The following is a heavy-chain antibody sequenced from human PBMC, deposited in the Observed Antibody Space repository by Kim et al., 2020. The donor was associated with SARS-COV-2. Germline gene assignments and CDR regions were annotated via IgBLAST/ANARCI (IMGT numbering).Heavy chain of an antibody. CDR3: ALITHDYSNYVGVGHFDAFDI. CDR1: GFTFGDYA. V-gene: IGHV3-9*01. CDR2: ISWNSGSI. Sequence: GGSLRLSCAASGFTFGDYAMHWVRQAPGKGLEWVSGISWNSGSIGYADSVKGRFTISRDNAKNSLYLQMNSLRAEDTALYYCALITHDYSNYVGVGHFDAFDIWGQGTMVTVSS. J-gene: IGHJ3*02. D-gene: IGHD4-4*01.